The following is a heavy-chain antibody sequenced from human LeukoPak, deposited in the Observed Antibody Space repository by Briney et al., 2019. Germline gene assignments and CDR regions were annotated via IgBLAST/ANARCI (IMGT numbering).Heavy chain of an antibody. J-gene: IGHJ6*02. V-gene: IGHV4-34*01. CDR2: INHSGST. Sequence: SETLSLTCAVYGGSFSGYYWSWIRQPPGKGLEWIGEINHSGSTNYNPSLKSRVTISVDTSKNQFSLKLSSVTAADTAVYYCARGPRKLYCGGDCCSWFSGLYYYYYGMDVWGQGTTVTVSS. CDR3: ARGPRKLYCGGDCCSWFSGLYYYYYGMDV. CDR1: GGSFSGYY. D-gene: IGHD2-21*02.